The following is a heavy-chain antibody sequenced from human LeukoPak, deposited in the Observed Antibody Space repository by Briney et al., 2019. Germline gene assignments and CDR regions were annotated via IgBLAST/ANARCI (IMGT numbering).Heavy chain of an antibody. V-gene: IGHV4-4*07. CDR2: IYTSGST. J-gene: IGHJ4*02. D-gene: IGHD3-10*01. CDR1: GGSISSYY. Sequence: KPSETLSLTCTVSGGSISSYYWSRIRQPAGKGLKWIGRIYTSGSTNYNPSLKSRVTMSVDTSKNQFSLKLSSVTAADTAVYYCARDRRGTIYYFDYWGQGTLVTVSS. CDR3: ARDRRGTIYYFDY.